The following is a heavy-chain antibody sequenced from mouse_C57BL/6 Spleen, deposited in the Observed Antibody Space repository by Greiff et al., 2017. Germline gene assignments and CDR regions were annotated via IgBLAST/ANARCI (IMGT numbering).Heavy chain of an antibody. CDR3: ARLTTVVVVDY. V-gene: IGHV1-82*01. CDR1: GYAFSSSW. J-gene: IGHJ4*01. D-gene: IGHD1-1*01. Sequence: VQLQQSGPELVKPGASVKISCKASGYAFSSSWMNWVKQRPGKGLEWIGRIYPGDGDTNYNGKFKGKATLTADKSSSTAYMQLSRLTSEDSAVYFCARLTTVVVVDYWGQGTSVTVSS. CDR2: IYPGDGDT.